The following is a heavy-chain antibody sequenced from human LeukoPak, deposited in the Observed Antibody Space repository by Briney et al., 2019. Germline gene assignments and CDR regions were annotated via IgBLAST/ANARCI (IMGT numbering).Heavy chain of an antibody. CDR2: ISYNGNDK. CDR3: ARSYYDSSDPLHY. J-gene: IGHJ4*02. CDR1: GFTFSRYA. V-gene: IGHV3-30-3*01. D-gene: IGHD3-22*01. Sequence: GRSLRLSCAVSGFTFSRYAMHWVRQAPGKGLEWVAVISYNGNDKYNADSVKGRFTISRDNSKNTLYLQMNSLRAEDTAVYYCARSYYDSSDPLHYWGQGTLVTVSS.